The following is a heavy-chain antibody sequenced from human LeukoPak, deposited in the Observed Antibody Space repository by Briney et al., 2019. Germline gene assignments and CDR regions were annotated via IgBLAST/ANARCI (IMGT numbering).Heavy chain of an antibody. CDR1: GGTFRGYA. CDR3: AITIVAGPNWFDP. J-gene: IGHJ5*02. V-gene: IGHV1-69*05. D-gene: IGHD6-19*01. CDR2: FIPIFGTA. Sequence: SVKVSYKASGGTFRGYAISWGRQAPGQGLGWRGGFIPIFGTANYAQKFQGRVTITTDESTSTAYMELSSLRSEDTAVYYCAITIVAGPNWFDPWGQGTLVTVSS.